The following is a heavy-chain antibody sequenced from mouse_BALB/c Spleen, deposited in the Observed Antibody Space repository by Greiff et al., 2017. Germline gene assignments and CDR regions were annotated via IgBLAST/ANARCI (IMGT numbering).Heavy chain of an antibody. V-gene: IGHV5-4*02. D-gene: IGHD2-3*01. CDR1: GFTFSDYY. CDR3: ARGWFSYAMDY. CDR2: ISDGGSYT. Sequence: EVKLMESGGGLVKPGGSLKLSCAASGFTFSDYYMYWVRQTPEKRLEWVATISDGGSYTYYPDSVKGRFTISRDNAKNNLYLQMSSLKSEDTAMYYSARGWFSYAMDYWGQGTSVTVSS. J-gene: IGHJ4*01.